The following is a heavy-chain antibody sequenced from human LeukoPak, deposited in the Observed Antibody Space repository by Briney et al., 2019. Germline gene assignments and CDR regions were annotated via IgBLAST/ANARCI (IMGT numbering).Heavy chain of an antibody. J-gene: IGHJ4*02. CDR3: ARSYSYGYSLYY. D-gene: IGHD5-18*01. CDR2: INPNSGGT. Sequence: ASVKVSCKASGYTFTGYYMHWVRQAPGQGLVWMGWINPNSGGTNYAQKFQGRVTMTRDTSISTAYMELSRLRSDDTAVYYCARSYSYGYSLYYWGQGTLVTVSS. V-gene: IGHV1-2*02. CDR1: GYTFTGYY.